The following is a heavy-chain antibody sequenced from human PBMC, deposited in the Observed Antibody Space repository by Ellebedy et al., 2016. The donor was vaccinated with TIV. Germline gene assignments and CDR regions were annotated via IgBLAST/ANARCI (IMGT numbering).Heavy chain of an antibody. CDR2: VSFDGTRE. V-gene: IGHV3-30*18. J-gene: IGHJ5*01. Sequence: GGSLRLSXAASGFTFTAYGMHWVRQAPGKGLQWVATVSFDGTREYFADSVKGRFAISRDISTNTLFLQMNSLRSDDTGVYYCAKDGPLASHYPKDDFFDSWGQGTLVTVSP. D-gene: IGHD4-11*01. CDR1: GFTFTAYG. CDR3: AKDGPLASHYPKDDFFDS.